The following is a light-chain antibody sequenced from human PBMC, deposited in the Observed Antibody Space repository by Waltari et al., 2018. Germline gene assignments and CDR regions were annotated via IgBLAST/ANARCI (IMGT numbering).Light chain of an antibody. J-gene: IGKJ1*01. CDR1: QSLTSNNKDY. CDR3: QQYYSKT. CDR2: WAY. V-gene: IGKV4-1*01. Sequence: IVLTQSPDSLAVSLGDRATISCDSSQSLTSNNKDYLAWYQQRPGQPPKLLISWAYMRQSGIPDRFRGSGSGTHCTLTISSLQAEDVAVYFCQQYYSKTFGQGTKVEIK.